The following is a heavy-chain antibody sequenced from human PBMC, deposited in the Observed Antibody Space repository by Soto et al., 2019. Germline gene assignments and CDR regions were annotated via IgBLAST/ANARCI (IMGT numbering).Heavy chain of an antibody. CDR1: GGSISSYY. J-gene: IGHJ4*02. D-gene: IGHD3-22*01. Sequence: KASETLSLTCTVSGGSISSYYWSWIRQPPGKGLEWIGYIYYSGSTNYNPSLKSRVTISVDTSKNQFSLKLSSVTAADTAVYYCAGGLGYYYDSSGSPPDYWGQGTPVTVSS. CDR2: IYYSGST. CDR3: AGGLGYYYDSSGSPPDY. V-gene: IGHV4-59*01.